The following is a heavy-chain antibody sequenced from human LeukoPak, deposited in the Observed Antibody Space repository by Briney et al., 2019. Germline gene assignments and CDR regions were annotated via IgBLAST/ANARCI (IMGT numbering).Heavy chain of an antibody. CDR1: GFTVSSNY. J-gene: IGHJ4*02. D-gene: IGHD3-22*01. Sequence: GGSLGLSCAVSGFTVSSNYMSWVRQAPGKGLEWVSVIYSGGSTYYADSVKGRFTISRDNSKNTLYLQMNSLRAEDTAVYYCYSMIVVEIRVINDYWGQGTLVTVSS. V-gene: IGHV3-66*01. CDR3: YSMIVVEIRVINDY. CDR2: IYSGGST.